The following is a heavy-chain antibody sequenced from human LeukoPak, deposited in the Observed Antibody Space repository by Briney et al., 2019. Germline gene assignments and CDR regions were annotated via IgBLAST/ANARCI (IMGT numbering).Heavy chain of an antibody. CDR3: ASGDCSSTSCYSF. V-gene: IGHV1-8*03. Sequence: PSVKVSCKASGYTFTSYDINWVRQATGQGLEWMGWMNPNSGKTAYAQKFQGRVTITRNTSISTAYMEVSSLRSEDTAVYYCASGDCSSTSCYSFWGQGTLVTVSS. CDR2: MNPNSGKT. D-gene: IGHD2-2*01. J-gene: IGHJ4*02. CDR1: GYTFTSYD.